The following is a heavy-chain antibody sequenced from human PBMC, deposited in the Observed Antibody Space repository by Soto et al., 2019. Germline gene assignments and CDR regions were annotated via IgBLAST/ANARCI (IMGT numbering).Heavy chain of an antibody. Sequence: EVQLVESGGGLVQPGGSLRLSCAASGFTFSSYWMSWVRQAPGKGLEWVANIKQDGSEKYYVDSVKGRFTISRDNAKNSLYLQMNSLRAEDTAVYYCARDLDSSSWPFDYWGQGTLVTVSS. CDR2: IKQDGSEK. CDR3: ARDLDSSSWPFDY. J-gene: IGHJ4*02. D-gene: IGHD6-13*01. CDR1: GFTFSSYW. V-gene: IGHV3-7*01.